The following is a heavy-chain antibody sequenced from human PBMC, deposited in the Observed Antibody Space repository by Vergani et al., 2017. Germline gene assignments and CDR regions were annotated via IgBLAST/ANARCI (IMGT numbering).Heavy chain of an antibody. CDR2: IYYSGST. CDR3: ARAGWELFFDY. CDR1: GGSISSSSYY. J-gene: IGHJ4*02. Sequence: QLQLQESGPGLVKPSETLSLTCTVSGGSISSSSYYWGWIRQPPGKGLEWIGSIYYSGSTYYNPSLKSRVTISVDTSKNQFSLKLSSVTAADTAVYYCARAGWELFFDYWGQGTLVTVSS. V-gene: IGHV4-39*07. D-gene: IGHD1-26*01.